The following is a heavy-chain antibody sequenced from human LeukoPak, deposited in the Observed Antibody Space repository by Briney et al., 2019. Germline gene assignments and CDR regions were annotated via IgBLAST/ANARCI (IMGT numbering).Heavy chain of an antibody. CDR2: IGLGGDT. CDR1: GFSFRSYD. CDR3: VRGGIRVSGIDAFDI. Sequence: GGSLRLSCAASGFSFRSYDMHWVRQVPGRGLKWVSAIGLGGDTHYPDSVKGRLTVSRENGENSLYLQMNGLTDGDTAVYYCVRGGIRVSGIDAFDIWGQGTRVTVSS. V-gene: IGHV3-13*01. D-gene: IGHD5/OR15-5a*01. J-gene: IGHJ3*02.